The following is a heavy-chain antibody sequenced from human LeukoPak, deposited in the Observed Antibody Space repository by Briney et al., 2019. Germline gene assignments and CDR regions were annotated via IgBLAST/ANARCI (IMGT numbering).Heavy chain of an antibody. V-gene: IGHV4-59*01. Sequence: SETLSLTCTVSGGSMSTYYWSWIRQPPGKGLEWIGYIYYSGSTNYNPSLKSRVIISVDTSKNQFSLKLSSVTAADTAVYSCAREHSCYDSSGYYYGSGYFDYWGQGTLVTVSS. J-gene: IGHJ4*02. CDR1: GGSMSTYY. D-gene: IGHD3-22*01. CDR3: AREHSCYDSSGYYYGSGYFDY. CDR2: IYYSGST.